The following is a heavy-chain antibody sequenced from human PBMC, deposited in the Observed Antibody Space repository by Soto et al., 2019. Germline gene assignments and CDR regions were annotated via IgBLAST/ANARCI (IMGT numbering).Heavy chain of an antibody. D-gene: IGHD3-10*01. Sequence: ASVKVSCKASGYTFTSYAMHWVRQAPGQRLEWMGWINAGNGNTKYSQKFQGRVTITRDTSASTAYMELSSLRSEDTAVYYCARDRSPYGSGSGFDYSGQGTLVTVSS. CDR3: ARDRSPYGSGSGFDY. V-gene: IGHV1-3*01. J-gene: IGHJ4*02. CDR1: GYTFTSYA. CDR2: INAGNGNT.